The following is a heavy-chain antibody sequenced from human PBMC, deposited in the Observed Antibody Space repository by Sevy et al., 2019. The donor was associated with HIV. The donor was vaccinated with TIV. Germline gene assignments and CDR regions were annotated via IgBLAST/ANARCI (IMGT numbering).Heavy chain of an antibody. J-gene: IGHJ4*02. CDR3: VKDRSGSYSFDY. D-gene: IGHD1-26*01. V-gene: IGHV3-9*01. CDR2: ISWSSGNI. CDR1: GFTFDDYT. Sequence: GGSLRLSCAASGFTFDDYTMNWVRQAPGKGLEWVSGISWSSGNIAYADSVEGRFTISRDNAKNSLYLQMNSLRVEDTALYYCVKDRSGSYSFDYWGQGTLATVSS.